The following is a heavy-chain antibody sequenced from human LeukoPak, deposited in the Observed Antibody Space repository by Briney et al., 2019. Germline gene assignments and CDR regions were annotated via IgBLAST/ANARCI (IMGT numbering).Heavy chain of an antibody. J-gene: IGHJ6*04. Sequence: GASVKVSCKASGGTFSSYAISWVRQAPGQGLEWMGGIIPIFGTANYAQKFQGRVTITADESTSTAYMELSSLRSEDTAVYYCARDTRWFGGSDYYYYGMDVWGKGTTVTVSS. V-gene: IGHV1-69*13. CDR3: ARDTRWFGGSDYYYYGMDV. D-gene: IGHD3-10*01. CDR2: IIPIFGTA. CDR1: GGTFSSYA.